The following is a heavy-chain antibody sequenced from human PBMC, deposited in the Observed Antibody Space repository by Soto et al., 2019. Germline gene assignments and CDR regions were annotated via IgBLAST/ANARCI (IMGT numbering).Heavy chain of an antibody. CDR1: GGTFSTST. CDR3: ARDSPIGSTFSGYDAIDS. V-gene: IGHV1-69*08. J-gene: IGHJ4*02. Sequence: QVQLVQSGAEVKKPGSSVKVSCKASGGTFSTSTFTWVRQAPGQGLEWMGRTIPLLNVADYAQDFQGRLTITADKSTSTTYMELTSLTSTDTAVYYCARDSPIGSTFSGYDAIDSWGQGTLVTVS. D-gene: IGHD5-12*01. CDR2: TIPLLNVA.